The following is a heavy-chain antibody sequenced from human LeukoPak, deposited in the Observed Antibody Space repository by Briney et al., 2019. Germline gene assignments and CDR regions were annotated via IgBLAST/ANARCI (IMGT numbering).Heavy chain of an antibody. V-gene: IGHV3-30*03. CDR2: ISYDGSNK. CDR1: GFAFSTYG. D-gene: IGHD3-10*01. CDR3: ARDSAGEFDY. Sequence: PGGSLRLSCAASGFAFSTYGMHWVRQAPGKGLEWVAVISYDGSNKYYADSVKGRFTISRDNSKNTLYLQMNSLRAEDTAVYYCARDSAGEFDYWGQGTLVTVSS. J-gene: IGHJ4*02.